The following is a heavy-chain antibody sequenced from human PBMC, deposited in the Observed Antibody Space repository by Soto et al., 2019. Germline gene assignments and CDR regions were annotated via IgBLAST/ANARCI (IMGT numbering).Heavy chain of an antibody. D-gene: IGHD3-3*01. CDR1: GYTFTSYD. V-gene: IGHV1-8*01. CDR3: AREGVPTYYDFWSGYHRTGYFDY. J-gene: IGHJ4*02. CDR2: MNPNSGNT. Sequence: ASVKVSCKASGYTFTSYDINWVRQATGQGLERMGWMNPNSGNTGYAQKFQGRVTMTRNTSISTAYMELSSLRSEDTAVYYCAREGVPTYYDFWSGYHRTGYFDYWGQGALVTVSS.